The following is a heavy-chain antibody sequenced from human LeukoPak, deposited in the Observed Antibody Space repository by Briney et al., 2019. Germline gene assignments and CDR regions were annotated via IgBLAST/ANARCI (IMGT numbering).Heavy chain of an antibody. CDR3: ARAAVVTGGLDL. Sequence: GGSLRLSCAASGFTFSSYSMHWVRQAPGKGLEWVAVISFDGNTKYYADSVRGRVPISRDNSRNTLFLEINSLRPEDTAVYFCARAAVVTGGLDLWGRGTLVTVSS. D-gene: IGHD2-21*02. CDR1: GFTFSSYS. V-gene: IGHV3-30*03. CDR2: ISFDGNTK. J-gene: IGHJ2*01.